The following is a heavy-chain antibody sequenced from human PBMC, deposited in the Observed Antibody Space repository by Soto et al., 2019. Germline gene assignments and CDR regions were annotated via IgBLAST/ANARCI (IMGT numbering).Heavy chain of an antibody. CDR2: IWYDGSNK. CDR3: ARDGLGNYYDDGPGFDI. D-gene: IGHD3-22*01. V-gene: IGHV3-33*01. J-gene: IGHJ3*02. CDR1: GFTFSGYG. Sequence: QVQLVESGGGVVQPGRSLRLSCAASGFTFSGYGMHWVRQAPGKGLEWVAVIWYDGSNKYYADSVKGRFTISRDNSKNTLYLQMNSLRAEDTAVYYCARDGLGNYYDDGPGFDIWGQGTMVTVSS.